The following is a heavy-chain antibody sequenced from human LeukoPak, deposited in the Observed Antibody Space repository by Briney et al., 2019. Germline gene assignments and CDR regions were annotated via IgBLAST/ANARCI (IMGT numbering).Heavy chain of an antibody. D-gene: IGHD2-15*01. CDR3: ARSSYCSGGSCYGRLSDY. Sequence: GASVKVSCKASGYTFTGYYMHWVRQAPGQGLEWMGWINPNSGGTNYAQKFQGRVTITRDTSISTAYMELSRLRSDDTAVYYCARSSYCSGGSCYGRLSDYWGQGTLVTVSS. CDR1: GYTFTGYY. J-gene: IGHJ4*02. CDR2: INPNSGGT. V-gene: IGHV1-2*02.